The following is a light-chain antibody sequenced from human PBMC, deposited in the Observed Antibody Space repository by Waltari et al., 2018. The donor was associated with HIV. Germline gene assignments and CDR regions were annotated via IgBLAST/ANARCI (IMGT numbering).Light chain of an antibody. CDR1: NSNIGAGFD. J-gene: IGLJ3*02. CDR2: GDP. CDR3: QSYDSRLSGLWV. Sequence: SVLTQPPSVSGAPGQWVSISCTGNNSNIGAGFDVHWYRHSPGTAPKLVIYGDPSRPPGSPVRFAGSRSGNSGTLEITGLRGEDGGEDFFQSYDSRLSGLWVFGAGTRLTVL. V-gene: IGLV1-40*01.